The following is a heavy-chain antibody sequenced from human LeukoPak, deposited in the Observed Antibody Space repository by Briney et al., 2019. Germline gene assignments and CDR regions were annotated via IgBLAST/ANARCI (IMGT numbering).Heavy chain of an antibody. V-gene: IGHV3-30*02. D-gene: IGHD6-25*01. Sequence: GGSLRLSCAASGFTFSSYSMNWVRQAPGKGLEWVALIRYDGSNRFYADSVKGRFTISRDNSKNTLYLQMNSLRAEDTAVYYCAKQDRRRGLTVYYYYMDVWGKGTTVTVSS. CDR1: GFTFSSYS. CDR2: IRYDGSNR. CDR3: AKQDRRRGLTVYYYYMDV. J-gene: IGHJ6*03.